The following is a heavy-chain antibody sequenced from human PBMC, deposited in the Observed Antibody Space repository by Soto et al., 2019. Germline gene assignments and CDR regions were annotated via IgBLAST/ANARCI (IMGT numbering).Heavy chain of an antibody. V-gene: IGHV3-9*01. CDR3: AKDKVGARTYYYYGMDV. D-gene: IGHD1-26*01. CDR1: GFTFDDYA. Sequence: GGSLRLSCAASGFTFDDYAMHWVRQAPGKGLEWVSGISWNSGSIGYADSVKGRFTISRDNAKNSLYLQMNSLRAEDTALYYCAKDKVGARTYYYYGMDVWGQGTTVTVSS. CDR2: ISWNSGSI. J-gene: IGHJ6*02.